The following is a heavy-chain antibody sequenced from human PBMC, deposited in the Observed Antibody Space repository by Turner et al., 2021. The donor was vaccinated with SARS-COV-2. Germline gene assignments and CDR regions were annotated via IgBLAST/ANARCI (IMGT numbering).Heavy chain of an antibody. J-gene: IGHJ3*01. CDR3: ARGSLWFDDLRENAFDV. V-gene: IGHV1-18*01. CDR2: ISGYNGNR. D-gene: IGHD3-16*01. Sequence: QVQLVQSGAEVKKPGAPVQVSCKAVGYTFDTYGGVWVRQAPGQGLEWMGGISGYNGNRNYAQSLQGRVTMATDTSTNTSYMELRSLTSDDTVVYFCARGSLWFDDLRENAFDVWGQGTLVTVSS. CDR1: GYTFDTYG.